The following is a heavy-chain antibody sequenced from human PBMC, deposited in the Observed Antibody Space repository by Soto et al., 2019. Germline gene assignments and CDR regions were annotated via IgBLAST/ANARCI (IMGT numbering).Heavy chain of an antibody. Sequence: SVKVSCKASGGTFSSYAISWVRQAPGQGLEWMGGIIPIFGTANYAQKFQGRVTITADESTSTAYMELSSLRSEDTAVYYCARDGRRFGGGYDYYYYGMAVWGQGTTVTVSS. J-gene: IGHJ6*02. CDR2: IIPIFGTA. V-gene: IGHV1-69*13. D-gene: IGHD1-26*01. CDR1: GGTFSSYA. CDR3: ARDGRRFGGGYDYYYYGMAV.